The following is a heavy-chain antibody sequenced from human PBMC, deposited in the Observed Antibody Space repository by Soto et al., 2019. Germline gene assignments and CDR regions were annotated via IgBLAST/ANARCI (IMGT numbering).Heavy chain of an antibody. Sequence: SETLSLTCAVYGGSFSGYYWSWIRQPPGKGLEWIGEINHSGSTNYNPSLKSRVTISVDTSKNQFSLKLSSVTAADTAVYYCARGLSSEQQQLVLGPYYFDYWGQGTLVTVSS. CDR3: ARGLSSEQQQLVLGPYYFDY. CDR2: INHSGST. CDR1: GGSFSGYY. J-gene: IGHJ4*02. V-gene: IGHV4-34*01. D-gene: IGHD6-13*01.